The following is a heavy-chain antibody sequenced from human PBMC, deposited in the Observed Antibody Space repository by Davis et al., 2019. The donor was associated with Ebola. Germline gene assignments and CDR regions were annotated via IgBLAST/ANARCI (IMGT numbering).Heavy chain of an antibody. D-gene: IGHD2-15*01. CDR3: ARVEVDEGLVY. V-gene: IGHV4-30-4*01. CDR2: IYYSGST. J-gene: IGHJ4*02. Sequence: SETLSLTCTVSGGSISSCDYYWSWIRQPPGKGLEWFGYIYYSGSTYYNPSLKSRVTISVDTSKNQFYLKLSSVTAADTAVYYCARVEVDEGLVYWGQGTLVTVSS. CDR1: GGSISSCDYY.